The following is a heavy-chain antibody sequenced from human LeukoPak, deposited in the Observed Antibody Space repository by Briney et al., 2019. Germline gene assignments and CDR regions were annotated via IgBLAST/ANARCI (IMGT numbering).Heavy chain of an antibody. D-gene: IGHD2-15*01. Sequence: SETLSLTWAVAGGSINSYYWSWIRQPPGKGLEYIGYIYYSGITDYNPSLKSRVTISVDTSKNQFSLKLSSVTAADTAVYYCASFSGGDAFDIWGQGTMVTVSS. CDR3: ASFSGGDAFDI. CDR2: IYYSGIT. V-gene: IGHV4-59*08. CDR1: GGSINSYY. J-gene: IGHJ3*02.